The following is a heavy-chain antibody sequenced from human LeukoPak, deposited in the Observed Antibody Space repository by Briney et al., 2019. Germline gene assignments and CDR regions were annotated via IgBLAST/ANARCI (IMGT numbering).Heavy chain of an antibody. CDR3: ARAAYTGSPTSFDY. D-gene: IGHD1-26*01. J-gene: IGHJ4*02. CDR2: IKQDGSEK. Sequence: GGSLRLSCAASGFTFSTSWMSWVRQAPGKGLEWVATIKQDGSEKYYVDSVKGRFTISRDNAKISLYLQMNSLRADDTAVYYCARAAYTGSPTSFDYWGQGTLVTVSS. CDR1: GFTFSTSW. V-gene: IGHV3-7*04.